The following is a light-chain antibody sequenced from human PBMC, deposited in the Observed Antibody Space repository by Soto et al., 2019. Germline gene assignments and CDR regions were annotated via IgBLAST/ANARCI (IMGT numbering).Light chain of an antibody. CDR1: QNIDGW. V-gene: IGKV1-5*01. CDR3: QQYNDNSF. Sequence: DIQMTQSPSTLSAYVGDRFTITCRASQNIDGWLAWYQQKPGKAPKLLIYDASSLETGVSSRFSGSGSGAEFTLTISSLQPDDFATYYCQQYNDNSFFGQGTKLEIE. CDR2: DAS. J-gene: IGKJ2*01.